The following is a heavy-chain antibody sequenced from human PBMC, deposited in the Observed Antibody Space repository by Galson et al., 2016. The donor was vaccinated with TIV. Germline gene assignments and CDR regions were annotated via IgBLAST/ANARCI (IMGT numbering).Heavy chain of an antibody. CDR1: GDTFSNYA. CDR3: ARELSFYDSTAYYPFDI. CDR2: INPIFHTA. Sequence: SVKVSCKASGDTFSNYAISWVRQAPGQGPEWMGRINPIFHTATYAQKLQARVTIMADKSTTTIYMELNSLRSEDTAVYYYARELSFYDSTAYYPFDIWGQGTQVTVSS. J-gene: IGHJ3*02. V-gene: IGHV1-69*06. D-gene: IGHD3-22*01.